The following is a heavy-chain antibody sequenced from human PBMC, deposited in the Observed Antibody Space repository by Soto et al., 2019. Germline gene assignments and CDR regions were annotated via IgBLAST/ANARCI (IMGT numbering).Heavy chain of an antibody. Sequence: LSLTCTVSCGSISNGVYYWNWVRQHPGKGLEWIGYIHYSGSTWYNPSLESRVTISVDTSKDQFSLKLRSVTAADTAVYYCARVRGSGSYAAYYFDSWGQGTLVTVSS. J-gene: IGHJ4*01. D-gene: IGHD3-10*01. CDR3: ARVRGSGSYAAYYFDS. CDR2: IHYSGST. V-gene: IGHV4-31*03. CDR1: CGSISNGVYY.